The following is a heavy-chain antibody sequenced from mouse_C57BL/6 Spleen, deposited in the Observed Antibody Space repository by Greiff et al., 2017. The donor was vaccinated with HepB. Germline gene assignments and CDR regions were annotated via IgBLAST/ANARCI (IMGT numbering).Heavy chain of an antibody. V-gene: IGHV5-6*01. CDR2: ISSGGSYT. CDR1: GFTFSSYG. D-gene: IGHD1-1*01. CDR3: ARRFYGSSYPFAY. Sequence: EVQVVESGGDLVKPGGSLKLSCAASGFTFSSYGMSWVRQTPDKRLEWVATISSGGSYTYYPDSVKGRFTISRDNAKNTLYLQMSSLKSEDTAMYYCARRFYGSSYPFAYWGQGTLVTVSA. J-gene: IGHJ3*01.